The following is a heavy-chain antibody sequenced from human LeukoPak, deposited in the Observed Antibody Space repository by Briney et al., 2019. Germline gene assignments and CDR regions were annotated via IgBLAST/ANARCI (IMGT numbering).Heavy chain of an antibody. J-gene: IGHJ4*02. D-gene: IGHD3-9*01. CDR3: VRDADWSFDY. Sequence: GRSLRLSCVTSGFNFRSHGMHWVRQAPGRGLEWVTFIRNDGSDKYYADSVKGRFTISRDDSKKMLYVQMNSLRVEDTALYYCVRDADWSFDYWGQGTLVTVSS. V-gene: IGHV3-30*19. CDR1: GFNFRSHG. CDR2: IRNDGSDK.